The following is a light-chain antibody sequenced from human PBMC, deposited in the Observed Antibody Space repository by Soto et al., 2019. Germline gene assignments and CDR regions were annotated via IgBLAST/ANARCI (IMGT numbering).Light chain of an antibody. J-gene: IGLJ2*01. CDR3: SSYTSSSTVV. Sequence: QPVLTQPASVSGSPGQSITISCTGTSSDIGTSNFVSWYQQHPGKAPKLMIFDVSNRPSGVSTRFSGAKSGNTASLTISGLQAEDEADYYCSSYTSSSTVVFGGGTKLTVL. CDR1: SSDIGTSNF. V-gene: IGLV2-14*01. CDR2: DVS.